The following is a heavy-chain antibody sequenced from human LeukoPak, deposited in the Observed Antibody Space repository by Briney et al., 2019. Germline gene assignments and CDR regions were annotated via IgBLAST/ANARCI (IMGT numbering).Heavy chain of an antibody. Sequence: GGSLRLSCAASGFTFSSYSMNWVRQTPGKGLEWISYIGISSGNTKYADSVKGRFTISGDKAKNSVYLQMNSLRVEDTAVYYCARDTKYAFDNWGQGTLVAVSS. CDR3: ARDTKYAFDN. CDR2: IGISSGNT. V-gene: IGHV3-48*01. D-gene: IGHD2-2*01. J-gene: IGHJ4*02. CDR1: GFTFSSYS.